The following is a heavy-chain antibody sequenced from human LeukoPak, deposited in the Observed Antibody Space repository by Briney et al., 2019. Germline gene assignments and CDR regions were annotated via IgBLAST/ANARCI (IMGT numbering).Heavy chain of an antibody. Sequence: PSETLSLTCTVSGGSISSYYWSWIRQPPGKGLEWIGYIYYSGSTNYNPSLKSRVTISVDTSKTQFSLKLSSVTAADTAVYYCARGVATQFDYWGQGTLVTVSS. CDR3: ARGVATQFDY. CDR2: IYYSGST. J-gene: IGHJ4*02. V-gene: IGHV4-59*08. CDR1: GGSISSYY. D-gene: IGHD5-12*01.